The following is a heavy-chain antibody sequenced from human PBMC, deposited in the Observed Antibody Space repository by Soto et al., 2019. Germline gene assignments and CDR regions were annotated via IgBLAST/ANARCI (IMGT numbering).Heavy chain of an antibody. J-gene: IGHJ4*02. CDR3: ASPLTTYGPFDY. D-gene: IGHD1-1*01. CDR1: GFTFSSYA. Sequence: QAGGSLRLSCAASGFTFSSYAMHWVRQAPGKGLEWVAVISYDGSNKYYADSVKGRFTISRDNSKNTLYLQMNSLRAENTAVYYCASPLTTYGPFDYWGQGTLVTVSS. CDR2: ISYDGSNK. V-gene: IGHV3-30-3*01.